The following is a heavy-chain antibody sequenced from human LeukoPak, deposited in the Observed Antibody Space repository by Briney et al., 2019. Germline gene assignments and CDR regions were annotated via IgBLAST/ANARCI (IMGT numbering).Heavy chain of an antibody. CDR1: GITLSNYG. D-gene: IGHD3-10*01. Sequence: GGSLRLSCAVSGITLSNYGMSWVRQAPGKGLEWVAGISDSGGRTNYADSVKGRFTISRDNPKNTLHLQMNSLRAEDTAVYFCAKRGVVIRGILVIGYHQEAYHYDFWGQGVLVTVSS. V-gene: IGHV3-23*01. CDR3: AKRGVVIRGILVIGYHQEAYHYDF. J-gene: IGHJ4*02. CDR2: ISDSGGRT.